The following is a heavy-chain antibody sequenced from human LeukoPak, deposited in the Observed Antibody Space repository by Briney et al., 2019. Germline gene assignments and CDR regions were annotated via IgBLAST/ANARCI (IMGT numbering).Heavy chain of an antibody. J-gene: IGHJ4*02. Sequence: GGSLRLSCAASGFTFSSYGMHWVRQAPGKGLEWVAVISYDGSNKYYADSVKGRFTIPRDNSKNTLYLQVNSLRAEDTAVYYCAKVGPSGGGRSSWYLYYWGQGTLVTVSS. CDR3: AKVGPSGGGRSSWYLYY. V-gene: IGHV3-30*18. CDR1: GFTFSSYG. D-gene: IGHD6-13*01. CDR2: ISYDGSNK.